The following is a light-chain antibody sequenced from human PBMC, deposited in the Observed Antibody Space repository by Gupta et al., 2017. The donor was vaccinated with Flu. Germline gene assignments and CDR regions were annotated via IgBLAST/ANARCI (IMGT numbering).Light chain of an antibody. CDR1: SSNIGFNY. CDR3: GTWDDSLSAMI. CDR2: DDH. Sequence: QSLLTQPPSMSAAPGQRVTISCSGSSSNIGFNYVSWYQQFPGTAPRLLIFDDHRRPSGIPDRFSGSKSGTSATLGITGLQTGDEADYYCGTWDDSLSAMIFGGGTKLTVL. V-gene: IGLV1-51*01. J-gene: IGLJ2*01.